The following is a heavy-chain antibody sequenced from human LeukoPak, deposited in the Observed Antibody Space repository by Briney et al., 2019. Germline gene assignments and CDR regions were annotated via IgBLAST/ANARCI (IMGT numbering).Heavy chain of an antibody. CDR3: ARILMVYAILNDAFDI. CDR1: GYTFTSYG. Sequence: ASVKVSCKASGYTFTSYGISWVRQAPGQGLEWMGWISAYNGNTNYAQKLQGRVTMTTDTSTSTAYMELRSLRSDDTAVYYCARILMVYAILNDAFDIWGQGTMVTVSS. CDR2: ISAYNGNT. D-gene: IGHD2-8*01. J-gene: IGHJ3*02. V-gene: IGHV1-18*01.